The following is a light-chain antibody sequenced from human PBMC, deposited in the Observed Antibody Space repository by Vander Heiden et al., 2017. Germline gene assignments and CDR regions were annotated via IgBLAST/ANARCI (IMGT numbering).Light chain of an antibody. J-gene: IGLJ1*01. CDR1: SRDVGGYNY. V-gene: IGLV2-11*01. CDR3: CSDTGSVNFV. CDR2: DVS. Sequence: QSVLTQPRPASGSPAQSVTIPCTGPSRDVGGYNYVFWYHQHPGKALKLMIYDVSKRPSGVPDRFSGSKSGNTASLTISGLQAEDEADYDCCSDTGSVNFVFGAGTKVTVL.